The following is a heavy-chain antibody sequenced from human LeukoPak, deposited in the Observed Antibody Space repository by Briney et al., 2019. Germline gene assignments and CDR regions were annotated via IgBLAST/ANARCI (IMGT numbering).Heavy chain of an antibody. CDR3: AKPQLELGLEVFDAFDI. Sequence: GGSLRLSCAASGFTFSDAWMSWVRQAPGKGLEWVGRIKSKTDGGTTDYAAPVKGRFTISRDDSKNTLYLQMNSLKTEDTAVYYCAKPQLELGLEVFDAFDIWGQGTMVTVSS. CDR1: GFTFSDAW. D-gene: IGHD1-7*01. V-gene: IGHV3-15*01. CDR2: IKSKTDGGTT. J-gene: IGHJ3*02.